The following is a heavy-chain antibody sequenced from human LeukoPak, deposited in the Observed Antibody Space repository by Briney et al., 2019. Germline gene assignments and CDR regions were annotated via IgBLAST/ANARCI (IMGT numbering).Heavy chain of an antibody. J-gene: IGHJ3*02. Sequence: GGSLRLSCAASGFTFSSYAMHWVRQAPGKGLEWVAVISYDGSNKYYADSVKGRFTISRDNSKNTLYLQMNSLRAEDTAVYYCAKDMGTGEGAFDIWVQGTMVTVSS. CDR3: AKDMGTGEGAFDI. D-gene: IGHD7-27*01. CDR2: ISYDGSNK. CDR1: GFTFSSYA. V-gene: IGHV3-30-3*01.